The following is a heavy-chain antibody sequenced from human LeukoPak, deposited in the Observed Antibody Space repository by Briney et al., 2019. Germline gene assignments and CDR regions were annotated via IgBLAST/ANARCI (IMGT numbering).Heavy chain of an antibody. J-gene: IGHJ4*02. CDR1: GFTFSSYG. Sequence: QPGGSLRLSCAASGFTFSSYGMHWVRQAPGKGLEWVAFIRYDGSNKYYADSVKGRFTISRDNSKNTLYLQMNSLGTEDTAVYFCAKDKPIDYWGQGTLVTVSS. CDR2: IRYDGSNK. V-gene: IGHV3-30*02. CDR3: AKDKPIDY. D-gene: IGHD1-14*01.